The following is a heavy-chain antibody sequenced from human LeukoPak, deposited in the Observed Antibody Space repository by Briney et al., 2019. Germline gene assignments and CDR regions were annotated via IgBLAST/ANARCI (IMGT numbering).Heavy chain of an antibody. CDR3: ARGLYSGGDY. J-gene: IGHJ4*02. CDR2: INPNGGST. Sequence: ASVTVSFKASGYTFTTYYIHWVRQAPGQGLEGMGIINPNGGSTTYAQKFQGRVTITRDTSTSTVYMELRSLRSEDTAVYYCARGLYSGGDYWGQGTLVTVSS. D-gene: IGHD1-26*01. V-gene: IGHV1-46*01. CDR1: GYTFTTYY.